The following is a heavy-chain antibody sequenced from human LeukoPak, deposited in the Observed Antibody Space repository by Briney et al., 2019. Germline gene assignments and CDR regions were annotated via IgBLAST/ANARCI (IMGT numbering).Heavy chain of an antibody. CDR1: GIAFSNHW. CDR2: INNDGSYA. Sequence: AGGSLRLSCAASGIAFSNHWMHWVRQAPGKGLEWVSRINNDGSYAVYADSVRARFTISRDNAKNTLYLQMNSLRPEDTAVYYCARDRPHNWFDPWGQGTLVTVSS. CDR3: ARDRPHNWFDP. V-gene: IGHV3-74*01. J-gene: IGHJ5*02.